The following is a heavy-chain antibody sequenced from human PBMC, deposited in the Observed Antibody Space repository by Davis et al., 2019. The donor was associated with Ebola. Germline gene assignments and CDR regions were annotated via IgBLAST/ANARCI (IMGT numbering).Heavy chain of an antibody. J-gene: IGHJ4*02. CDR1: GFTFSGSA. CDR3: TGTVAGVDY. V-gene: IGHV3-73*01. CDR2: IRSKANSYAT. Sequence: PGGSLRLSCAASGFTFSGSAMHWVRQVSGKGLEWVGRIRSKANSYATAYAASVKGRFTISRDDSKNTAYLQMNSLKTEDTAVYYCTGTVAGVDYWGQGTLVTVSS. D-gene: IGHD6-19*01.